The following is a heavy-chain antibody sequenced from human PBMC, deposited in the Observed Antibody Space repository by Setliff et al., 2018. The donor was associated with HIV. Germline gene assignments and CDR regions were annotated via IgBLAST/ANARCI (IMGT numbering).Heavy chain of an antibody. J-gene: IGHJ6*02. CDR1: GYSISSGTYY. CDR2: IYTSGST. CDR3: ARENGRTNYYYYYGMDV. V-gene: IGHV4-61*02. Sequence: SETLSLTCVVSGYSISSGTYYWSWVRQPAGKGLEWIGRIYTSGSTNYNPSLKSRVTISLDTSKNQFSLKLSSVTAADTAVYYCARENGRTNYYYYYGMDVWGQGTTVTVSS.